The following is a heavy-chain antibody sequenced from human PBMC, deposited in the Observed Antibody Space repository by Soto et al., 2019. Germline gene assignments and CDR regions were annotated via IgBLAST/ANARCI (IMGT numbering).Heavy chain of an antibody. Sequence: EVQLLESGGGLVQPGGSLRLSCAASGFTFSSYAMNWVRQAPGKGLEWVSGIRGSGASTYYADSVKGRFTTSRDNSKNTVYLQMNSLRAEDTAVYYCAKDLSGDGYYYFDYWGRGTLVTVSS. V-gene: IGHV3-23*01. CDR3: AKDLSGDGYYYFDY. CDR2: IRGSGAST. CDR1: GFTFSSYA. J-gene: IGHJ4*02. D-gene: IGHD3-22*01.